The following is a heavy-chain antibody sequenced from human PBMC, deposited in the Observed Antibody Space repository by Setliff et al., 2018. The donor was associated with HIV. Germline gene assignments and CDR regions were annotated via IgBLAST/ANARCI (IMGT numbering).Heavy chain of an antibody. CDR1: GGSISSTNW. CDR3: ARVAAGTYGKGDWFDP. CDR2: IYHSGDT. V-gene: IGHV4-4*02. J-gene: IGHJ5*02. Sequence: SETLSLTCAVSGGSISSTNWWNWVRQPPGKGLERIGEIYHSGDTNYNPSLKSRVTISVDKSKNQFSLKLTSVTAADTAVYYCARVAAGTYGKGDWFDPWGQGTQVTVSS. D-gene: IGHD3-10*01.